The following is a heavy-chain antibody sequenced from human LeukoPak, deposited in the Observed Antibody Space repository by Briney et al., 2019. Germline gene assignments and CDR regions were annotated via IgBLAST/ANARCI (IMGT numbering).Heavy chain of an antibody. D-gene: IGHD5-24*01. CDR3: ARATDGYTTYYFDY. J-gene: IGHJ4*02. CDR1: GGTFSSYG. Sequence: ASVTVSCKASGGTFSSYGISWVRQAPGQGLEWMGGIIPIFGTANYAQKFQGRVTITADESTSTAYMELSSLRSEDTAVYYCARATDGYTTYYFDYWGQGTLVTVSS. V-gene: IGHV1-69*13. CDR2: IIPIFGTA.